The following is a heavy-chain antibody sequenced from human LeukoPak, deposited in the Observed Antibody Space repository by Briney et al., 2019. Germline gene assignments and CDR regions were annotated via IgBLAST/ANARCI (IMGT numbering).Heavy chain of an antibody. V-gene: IGHV5-51*01. CDR2: IYPGDSDT. Sequence: GESLKISCKGSGYSFTSYWIGWVRQMPGKGLEWMGIIYPGDSDTRYSPSFQGQVTISADKSISTAYLQWSSLKASDTAVYYCARLAPLITVAEAFDIWGQGTMVTVSS. CDR1: GYSFTSYW. CDR3: ARLAPLITVAEAFDI. J-gene: IGHJ3*02. D-gene: IGHD6-19*01.